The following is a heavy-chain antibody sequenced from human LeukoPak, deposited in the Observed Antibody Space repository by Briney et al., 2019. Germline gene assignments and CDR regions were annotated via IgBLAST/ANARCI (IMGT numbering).Heavy chain of an antibody. Sequence: SETLSLTCTVSGGSISSGGYYWSWIRQPPGKGLEWIGYIYHSGSTYYNPSLKSRVTISVDRSKNQFSLKLSSVTAADTAVYYCARNPVPGDSDYWGQGTLVTVSS. V-gene: IGHV4-30-2*01. CDR2: IYHSGST. J-gene: IGHJ4*02. CDR3: ARNPVPGDSDY. CDR1: GGSISSGGYY. D-gene: IGHD7-27*01.